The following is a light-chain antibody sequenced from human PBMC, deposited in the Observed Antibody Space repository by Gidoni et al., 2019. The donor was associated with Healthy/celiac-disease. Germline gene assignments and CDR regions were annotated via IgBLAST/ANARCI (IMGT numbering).Light chain of an antibody. CDR1: QSVSSY. V-gene: IGKV3-11*01. CDR2: DAS. J-gene: IGKJ2*03. CDR3: QQRSNWRGS. Sequence: PTTLSLSPGERATLSCRASQSVSSYLAWYQQKPGQAPRLLIYDASNRATGIPARFSGSGSGTDFTLTISSLEPEDFAVYYCQQRSNWRGSFGQGTKLEIK.